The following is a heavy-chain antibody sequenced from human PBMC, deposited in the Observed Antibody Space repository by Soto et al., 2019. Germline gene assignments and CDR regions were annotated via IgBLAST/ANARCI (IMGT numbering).Heavy chain of an antibody. Sequence: QVQLVQSAAEVKKPGSSVKVSCKASGGTLSSYVISWVRQAPGQGLEWMGGIITIFGTTTYGEKFQGRVTITADESTSTTYMELSSLKSEDTAVYYCARDPRQDCSGETCYYSWGQGTLVTVSS. CDR1: GGTLSSYV. D-gene: IGHD2-15*01. V-gene: IGHV1-69*01. J-gene: IGHJ4*02. CDR2: IITIFGTT. CDR3: ARDPRQDCSGETCYYS.